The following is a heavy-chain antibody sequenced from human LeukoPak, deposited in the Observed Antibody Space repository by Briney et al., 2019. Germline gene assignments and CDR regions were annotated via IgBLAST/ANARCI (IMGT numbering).Heavy chain of an antibody. Sequence: GASVKVSCKASGYTFTSYYMHWVRQAPGQGLEWMGIINPSGGSTSYAQTFQGRVTMTRDMSTSTVYMKLSSRRSEDTAVYYCARGRGNFYGDYRMVIDYWGQGTLVTVSS. J-gene: IGHJ4*02. V-gene: IGHV1-46*01. CDR2: INPSGGST. CDR1: GYTFTSYY. D-gene: IGHD4-17*01. CDR3: ARGRGNFYGDYRMVIDY.